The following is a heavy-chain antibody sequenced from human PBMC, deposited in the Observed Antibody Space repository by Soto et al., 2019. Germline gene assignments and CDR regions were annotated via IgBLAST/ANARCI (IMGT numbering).Heavy chain of an antibody. CDR1: GFSLSTSGMC. J-gene: IGHJ6*03. V-gene: IGHV2-70*11. CDR3: ARIRNCGYSGYDSVSYYYMDV. D-gene: IGHD5-12*01. CDR2: IDWDDDK. Sequence: ASGPTLVNPTQTLTLTCTFSGFSLSTSGMCVSWIRQPPGKALEWLARIDWDDDKYYSTSLKTRLTISKDTSKNQVVLTMTNMDPVDTATYYCARIRNCGYSGYDSVSYYYMDVWGKGTTVTVSS.